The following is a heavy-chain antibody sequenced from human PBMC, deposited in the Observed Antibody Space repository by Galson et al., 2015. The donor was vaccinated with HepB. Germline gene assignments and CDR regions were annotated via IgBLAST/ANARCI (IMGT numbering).Heavy chain of an antibody. V-gene: IGHV3-11*05. D-gene: IGHD6-19*01. CDR2: ISSSSYT. CDR3: ARVSAIAVALYYFDY. Sequence: SLRLSCAASGFTFSDYYMSWIRQAPGKGLEWVSYISSSSYTNYADSVKGRFTISRDNAKNSLYLQMNSLRAEDTAVYYCARVSAIAVALYYFDYWGQGTLVTVSS. J-gene: IGHJ4*02. CDR1: GFTFSDYY.